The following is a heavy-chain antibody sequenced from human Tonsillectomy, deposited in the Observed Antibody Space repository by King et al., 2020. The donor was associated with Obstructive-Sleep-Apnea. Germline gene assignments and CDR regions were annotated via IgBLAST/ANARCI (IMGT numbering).Heavy chain of an antibody. CDR2: FRGSGSYI. CDR3: ARDPDYGGNSMNY. D-gene: IGHD4-23*01. J-gene: IGHJ4*02. V-gene: IGHV3-21*01. CDR1: GFTFSSYS. Sequence: VQLVESGGGLVKPGGSLRLSCAASGFTFSSYSMNWVRQAPGKGLEWGSSFRGSGSYIYYADSVKGRFTISRDTAKNSLYLQMNSLRAEDTAVFYCARDPDYGGNSMNYWGQGTLVTVSS.